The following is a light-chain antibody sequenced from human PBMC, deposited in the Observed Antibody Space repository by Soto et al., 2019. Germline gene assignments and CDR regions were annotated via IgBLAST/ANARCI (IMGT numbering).Light chain of an antibody. Sequence: DIQMTQSPSSLSASVGDRVTITCRASQVISNYLAWYQQKPGKVPKLLIYAASTLQSGVPLRFSGSGSGTDFTLTISSLQPEDVAAYYCQKYISAPWTFGQGTKVEIK. J-gene: IGKJ1*01. CDR2: AAS. CDR1: QVISNY. CDR3: QKYISAPWT. V-gene: IGKV1-27*01.